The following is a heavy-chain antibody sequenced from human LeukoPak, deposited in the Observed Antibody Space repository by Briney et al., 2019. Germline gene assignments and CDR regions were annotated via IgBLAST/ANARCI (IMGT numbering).Heavy chain of an antibody. CDR3: AESMASTTFDY. CDR1: GFTFSSYW. D-gene: IGHD5-24*01. Sequence: PGGSLRLSCAASGFTFSSYWMHWVRQAPGKGLVWVSRINSDGSSTSYADSVKGRFTISRDNAKKSLYLQLNSLRAEDTAVYYCAESMASTTFDYWGQGTLVTVSS. J-gene: IGHJ4*02. V-gene: IGHV3-74*01. CDR2: INSDGSST.